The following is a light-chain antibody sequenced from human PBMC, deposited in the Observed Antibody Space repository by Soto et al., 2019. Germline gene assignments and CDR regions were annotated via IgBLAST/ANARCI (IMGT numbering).Light chain of an antibody. V-gene: IGLV2-23*01. CDR1: NSEALSYDA. CDR3: CSYIYSNNWA. Sequence: QSALTQPASLSGSPGQSVTISCTGTNSEALSYDAVSWYQHRPGKAPKLIIYEGTKRPSGISNRYSGSRSDNLASLTISGLQAEDEADYYFCSYIYSNNWAFGGGTKLTVL. CDR2: EGT. J-gene: IGLJ3*02.